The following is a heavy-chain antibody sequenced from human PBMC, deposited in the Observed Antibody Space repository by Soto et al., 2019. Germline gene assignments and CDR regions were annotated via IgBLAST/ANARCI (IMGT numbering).Heavy chain of an antibody. CDR3: AKHPRAGYDILSGMDV. CDR1: GFTFSSYA. CDR2: ISGSGGST. D-gene: IGHD3-9*01. V-gene: IGHV3-23*01. J-gene: IGHJ6*02. Sequence: GGSLRLSCAASGFTFSSYAMSWVRQAPGKGLEWVPAISGSGGSTYYADSVKGRFTISRDNSKNTLYLQMNSLRAEDTAVYYCAKHPRAGYDILSGMDVWGQGTTVTVSS.